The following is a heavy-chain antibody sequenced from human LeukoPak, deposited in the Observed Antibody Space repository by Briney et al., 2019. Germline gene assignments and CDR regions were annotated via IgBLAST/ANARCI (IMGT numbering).Heavy chain of an antibody. Sequence: GGSLRLSCVASGFTFSNYAMTWVRQAPGKGLEWVSSISGGGGLTYYADSVKGRFTISRENSKNTLHLQVNSLRDEDTAVYYCAKHRFESGGYHSTDWGQGTLVTVSS. CDR1: GFTFSNYA. J-gene: IGHJ4*02. V-gene: IGHV3-23*01. CDR3: AKHRFESGGYHSTD. CDR2: ISGGGGLT. D-gene: IGHD3-22*01.